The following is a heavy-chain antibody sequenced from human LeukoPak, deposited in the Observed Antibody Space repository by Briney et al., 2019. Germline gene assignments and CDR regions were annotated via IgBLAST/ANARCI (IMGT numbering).Heavy chain of an antibody. J-gene: IGHJ4*02. CDR3: ASSGSYRFDY. V-gene: IGHV3-48*02. Sequence: GGSLRLSCAASGFTFSSYSMNWVRQAPGKGLEGVSHITASGTAMFYADSVKGRFTISRDNAKNSLYLHMNSLRDEDTAVYYCASSGSYRFDYWGQGTLVTVSS. D-gene: IGHD1-26*01. CDR2: ITASGTAM. CDR1: GFTFSSYS.